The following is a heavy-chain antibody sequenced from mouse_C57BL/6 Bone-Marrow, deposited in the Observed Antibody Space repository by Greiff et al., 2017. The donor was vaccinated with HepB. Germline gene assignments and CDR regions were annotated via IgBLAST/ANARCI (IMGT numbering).Heavy chain of an antibody. Sequence: VQLQQSGAELVMPGASVKLSCKASGYTFTSYWMHWVKQRPGQGLEWIGEIDPSDSYTNYNQKFKGKSTLTVDKSSSTAYMQLSSLTSEDSAVYYCARDYGPHYFDYWGQGTTLTVSS. CDR1: GYTFTSYW. J-gene: IGHJ2*01. D-gene: IGHD1-2*01. CDR2: IDPSDSYT. V-gene: IGHV1-69*01. CDR3: ARDYGPHYFDY.